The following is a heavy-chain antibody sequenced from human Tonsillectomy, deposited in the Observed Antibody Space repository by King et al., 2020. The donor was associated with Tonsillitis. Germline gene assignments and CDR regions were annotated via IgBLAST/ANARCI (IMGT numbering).Heavy chain of an antibody. Sequence: QLVQSGGGVVQPGRSLRLSCAASGFTFSSYGMHWVRQAPGKGLEWVAVISYDGSNKYYADSVKGRFTISRDNSKNTLYLQMNSLRAEDTAVYYCAKDEVVDTAMVMNYWGQGTLVTVSS. CDR3: AKDEVVDTAMVMNY. CDR1: GFTFSSYG. CDR2: ISYDGSNK. V-gene: IGHV3-30*18. J-gene: IGHJ4*02. D-gene: IGHD5-18*01.